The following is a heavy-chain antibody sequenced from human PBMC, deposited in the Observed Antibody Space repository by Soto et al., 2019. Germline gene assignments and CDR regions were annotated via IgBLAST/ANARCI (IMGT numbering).Heavy chain of an antibody. Sequence: EVQLVESGGGLVQPGGSLRLSCGASGFIFRSYSMNWVRQAPGKGLEWVSYISISSRTIYYADSVKGRFTISRDDAKNSLYLQMNSLRDEDTSVYYCARDNGIAGSFDPWGQGTLVTVSS. V-gene: IGHV3-48*02. CDR3: ARDNGIAGSFDP. J-gene: IGHJ5*02. CDR1: GFIFRSYS. D-gene: IGHD6-13*01. CDR2: ISISSRTI.